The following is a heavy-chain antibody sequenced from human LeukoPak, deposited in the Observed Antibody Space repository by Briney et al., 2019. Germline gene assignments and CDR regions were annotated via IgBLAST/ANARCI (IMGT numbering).Heavy chain of an antibody. CDR3: ARESGKFDY. Sequence: GGSLRLSCVTSGLPIGDFAMHWVRQAPGQGLEWVSLISGDGVSTFFADSVKGRFSISRDNSKNSLFLEMSSLRTEDTAMYYCARESGKFDYWGQGTLVAVSS. J-gene: IGHJ4*02. CDR1: GLPIGDFA. V-gene: IGHV3-43*02. CDR2: ISGDGVST.